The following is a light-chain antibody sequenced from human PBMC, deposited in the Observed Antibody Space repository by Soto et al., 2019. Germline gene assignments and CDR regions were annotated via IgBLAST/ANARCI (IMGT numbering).Light chain of an antibody. CDR2: GAS. Sequence: EIVLTQSPGTLSLSPGERATLSCRASQSVSSSYLAWYQQKPGQAPRLLIYGASSRATGIPDRFSGSGSGTDFTLTISRLEPEDFAVYYSQQYGSSPPMYTFGQGTK. CDR1: QSVSSSY. V-gene: IGKV3-20*01. CDR3: QQYGSSPPMYT. J-gene: IGKJ2*01.